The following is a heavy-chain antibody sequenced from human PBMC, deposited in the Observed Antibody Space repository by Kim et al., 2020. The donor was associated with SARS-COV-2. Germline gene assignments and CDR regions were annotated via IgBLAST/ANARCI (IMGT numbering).Heavy chain of an antibody. J-gene: IGHJ4*02. D-gene: IGHD3-10*01. V-gene: IGHV3-7*01. CDR2: VKKDGGDK. CDR1: GFTFSSYT. Sequence: GGSLRLSCAASGFTFSSYTMTWVRQAPGNGLEWVATVKKDGGDKYYVDSVKGRFAVSRDDAKNSLYLQMNSRRAEDTAVYYCATASGSFWGQGTLVTVSS. CDR3: ATASGSF.